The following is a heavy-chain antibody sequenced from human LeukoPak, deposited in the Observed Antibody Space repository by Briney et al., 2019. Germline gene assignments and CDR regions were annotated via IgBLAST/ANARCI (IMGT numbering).Heavy chain of an antibody. D-gene: IGHD2-2*01. J-gene: IGHJ2*01. Sequence: GGSLRLSCAASGFTFSDYWIHWVRQAPGKGLVWVSRINTDGTSTTYADSVRGRFTISRDNAKNTLYLQMNSLRAEDTAVYYCARVVEYCSSTGCNYWYFDLWGRGTLVTVPS. CDR1: GFTFSDYW. CDR2: INTDGTST. V-gene: IGHV3-74*01. CDR3: ARVVEYCSSTGCNYWYFDL.